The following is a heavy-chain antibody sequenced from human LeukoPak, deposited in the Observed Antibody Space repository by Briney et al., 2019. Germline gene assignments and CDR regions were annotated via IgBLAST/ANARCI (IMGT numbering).Heavy chain of an antibody. CDR2: ISGNGAST. CDR1: GFTFSTCA. D-gene: IGHD3-3*01. J-gene: IGHJ4*02. V-gene: IGHV3-23*01. CDR3: AKDLNTDFWSGYYGYFDY. Sequence: GGSLRLSCAASGFTFSTCAMNWGRQAPGRGLEWVSGISGNGASTYYADSVKGRFTISRDNSKNTPYLQMNSLRAEDTAVYYCAKDLNTDFWSGYYGYFDYWGQGTLVTVSS.